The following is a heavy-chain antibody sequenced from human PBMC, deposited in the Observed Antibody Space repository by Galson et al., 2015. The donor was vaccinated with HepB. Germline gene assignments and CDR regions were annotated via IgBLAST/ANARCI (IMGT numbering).Heavy chain of an antibody. CDR2: ISSSSSYT. CDR1: GFTFSDYY. D-gene: IGHD6-19*01. Sequence: SLRLSCAASGFTFSDYYMSWIRQAPGKGLEWVSYISSSSSYTNYADYVKGRFTISRDNAKNSLYMQMNSLRAEDTAVYYCARGYSSGWYGGDYWGQGTLVTVSS. V-gene: IGHV3-11*06. J-gene: IGHJ4*02. CDR3: ARGYSSGWYGGDY.